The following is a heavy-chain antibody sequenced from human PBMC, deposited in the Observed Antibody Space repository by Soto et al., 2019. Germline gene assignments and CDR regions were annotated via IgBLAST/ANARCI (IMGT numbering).Heavy chain of an antibody. Sequence: QVQLQESGPGLVKSSETLSLTCSVSAGSISSGDYCWSWIRQPPGKGLEWIGYIYYSGNTDYNPTLKSRLAISIDTSKNQFSLKLSSVTAADTAVYFCAREGGESPDGIYSFDSWGQGSLVTVSS. D-gene: IGHD3-3*02. CDR1: AGSISSGDYC. CDR3: AREGGESPDGIYSFDS. V-gene: IGHV4-30-4*01. CDR2: IYYSGNT. J-gene: IGHJ4*02.